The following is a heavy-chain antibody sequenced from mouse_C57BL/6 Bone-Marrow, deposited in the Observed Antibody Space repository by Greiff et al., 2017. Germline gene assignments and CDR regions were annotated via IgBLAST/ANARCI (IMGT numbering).Heavy chain of an antibody. CDR3: ARDYGSSYEYFDV. Sequence: QVQLQQSGPGLVQPSQSLSITCTVSGFSLTSYGVHWVRQSPGKGLEWLGVIWSGGSTDYNAAFISRLSISKDNSKSQVFFKMNSRQADDKAIYYCARDYGSSYEYFDVWGTGTTVTVSS. D-gene: IGHD1-1*01. CDR1: GFSLTSYG. V-gene: IGHV2-2*01. CDR2: IWSGGST. J-gene: IGHJ1*03.